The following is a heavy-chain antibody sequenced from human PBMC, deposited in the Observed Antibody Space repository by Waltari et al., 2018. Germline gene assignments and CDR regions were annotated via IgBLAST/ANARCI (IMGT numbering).Heavy chain of an antibody. Sequence: QVQLQESGPGLVKPSQTLSLTCTVSGGSISSGCYYWRWIRQHPGKGLEWIGYIYHSGSTYYNPSLKSRVTISVDRSKNQFSLKLSSVTAADTAVYYCARDGHYYYGMDVWGQGTTVTVSS. CDR3: ARDGHYYYGMDV. CDR2: IYHSGST. V-gene: IGHV4-31*03. CDR1: GGSISSGCYY. J-gene: IGHJ6*02.